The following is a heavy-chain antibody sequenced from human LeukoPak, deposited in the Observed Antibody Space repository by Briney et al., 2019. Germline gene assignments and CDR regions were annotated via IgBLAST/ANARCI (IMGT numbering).Heavy chain of an antibody. V-gene: IGHV4-59*12. CDR1: GGSISGYY. CDR2: IYYSGST. CDR3: ARESPSRTIFGVVPFDY. Sequence: SETLSLTCTVSGGSISGYYWSWIRQPPGKGLEWIGYIYYSGSTNYNPSLKSRVTISVDTSKNQFSLKLSSVTAADTAVYYCARESPSRTIFGVVPFDYWGQGTLVTVSS. J-gene: IGHJ4*02. D-gene: IGHD3-3*01.